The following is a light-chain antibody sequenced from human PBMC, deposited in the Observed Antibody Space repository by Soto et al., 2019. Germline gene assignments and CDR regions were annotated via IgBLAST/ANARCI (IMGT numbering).Light chain of an antibody. Sequence: QSALTQPPSVSGAPGQRVTISCTGSSANIGAAYNVDWYQQLPGTAPKLLIYGDNNRPSGVPARFSGPKSGTSASLAIAGLQAEDEGDYYCQSYDSSLSGYVFGTGTKVTVL. CDR3: QSYDSSLSGYV. CDR2: GDN. CDR1: SANIGAAYN. J-gene: IGLJ1*01. V-gene: IGLV1-40*01.